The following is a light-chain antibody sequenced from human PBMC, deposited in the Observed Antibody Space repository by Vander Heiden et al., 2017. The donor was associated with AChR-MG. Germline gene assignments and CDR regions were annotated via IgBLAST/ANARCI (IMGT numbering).Light chain of an antibody. CDR3: QSYDSSLRPE. CDR2: GNT. CDR1: SSNIGAGYD. J-gene: IGLJ2*01. Sequence: QSVLTQPPSVSGAPGQRVTISCTGSSSNIGAGYDVHWYQQLPGAAPKVLIYGNTNRPAGVPDRFSGSKSGTSASLAITGLQAEDEADYYCQSYDSSLRPEFGGGTKLTVL. V-gene: IGLV1-40*01.